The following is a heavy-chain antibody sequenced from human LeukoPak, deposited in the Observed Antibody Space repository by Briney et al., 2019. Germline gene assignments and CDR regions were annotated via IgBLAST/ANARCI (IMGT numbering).Heavy chain of an antibody. CDR2: INHSGST. V-gene: IGHV4-34*01. J-gene: IGHJ4*02. CDR3: ARSLNYYGSGSYSRPFVY. Sequence: SETLSLTCAVYGGSFSGYYWSWIRQPPGKGLEWIGEINHSGSTNYNPSLKSRVTISVDTSKNQFSLKLSSVTAADTAVYYCARSLNYYGSGSYSRPFVYWGQGTLVTASS. D-gene: IGHD3-10*01. CDR1: GGSFSGYY.